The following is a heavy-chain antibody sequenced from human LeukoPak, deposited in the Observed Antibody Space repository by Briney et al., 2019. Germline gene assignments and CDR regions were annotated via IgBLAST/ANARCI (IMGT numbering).Heavy chain of an antibody. CDR2: IFSGGNT. CDR1: GFTFSSYS. Sequence: PGGSLRLSCAASGFTFSSYSMNWVRQAPGKGLEWVSVIFSGGNTNYADSVKGRFTISRDNSKNTLYLQMNSLRGDDTAVYYCAGRPSSGWYSFWGQGTLVTVSS. CDR3: AGRPSSGWYSF. D-gene: IGHD6-19*01. V-gene: IGHV3-66*01. J-gene: IGHJ4*02.